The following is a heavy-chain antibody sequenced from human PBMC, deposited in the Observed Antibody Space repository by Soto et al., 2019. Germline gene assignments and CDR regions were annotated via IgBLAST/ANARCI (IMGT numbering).Heavy chain of an antibody. Sequence: GGSLRLSCAVSGFTFSNYEMNWVRLAPGKGLEWVSYIGTSGRTIYYADSVRGRFTISRDNAKNSLYLQMNSLRAEDTAVYYCARDPAIYSGKFDYGLDVWGQGTTVTVSS. CDR2: IGTSGRTI. D-gene: IGHD4-4*01. J-gene: IGHJ6*02. CDR3: ARDPAIYSGKFDYGLDV. CDR1: GFTFSNYE. V-gene: IGHV3-48*03.